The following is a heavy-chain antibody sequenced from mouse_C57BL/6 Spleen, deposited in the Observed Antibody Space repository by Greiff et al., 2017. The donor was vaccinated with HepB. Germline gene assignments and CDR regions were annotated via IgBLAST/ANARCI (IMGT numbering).Heavy chain of an antibody. CDR1: GYTFTSYW. J-gene: IGHJ4*01. Sequence: QVQLQQPGAELVMPGASVKLSCKASGYTFTSYWMHWVKQRPGQGLEWIGEIDPSDSYTNYNQKFKGQSTLTVDKSSSTAYMQLSSLTSEDSAVYYCARGQLRLRSYYAMDYWGQGTSVTVSS. V-gene: IGHV1-69*01. D-gene: IGHD3-2*02. CDR3: ARGQLRLRSYYAMDY. CDR2: IDPSDSYT.